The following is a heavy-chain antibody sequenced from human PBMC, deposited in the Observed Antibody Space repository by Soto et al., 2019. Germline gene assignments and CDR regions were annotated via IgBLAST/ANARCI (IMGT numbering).Heavy chain of an antibody. V-gene: IGHV1-18*01. Sequence: RFPVKISCKASGYTLTSYGSGWGLQATGQGLEWMGWISGYNANTNYAQKLQGRVTMTTDTSTSTAYMELRSLRSDDTAVYLCARDQLRATGEYWGQGTLVTVLL. CDR2: ISGYNANT. D-gene: IGHD1-26*01. J-gene: IGHJ4*02. CDR1: GYTLTSYG. CDR3: ARDQLRATGEY.